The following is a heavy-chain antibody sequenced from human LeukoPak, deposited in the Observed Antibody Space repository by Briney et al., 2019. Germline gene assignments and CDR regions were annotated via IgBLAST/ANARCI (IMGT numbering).Heavy chain of an antibody. CDR1: GYTFTGYY. CDR2: INPNSGGT. J-gene: IGHJ5*02. Sequence: APVKVSCKASGYTFTGYYMHWVRQAPGQGLEWMGWINPNSGGTNYAQKFQGWVTLTRDTSISTAYMELSRLRSDDTAVYYCARDDGSGSYVWFDPWGQGTLVTVSS. D-gene: IGHD3-10*01. CDR3: ARDDGSGSYVWFDP. V-gene: IGHV1-2*04.